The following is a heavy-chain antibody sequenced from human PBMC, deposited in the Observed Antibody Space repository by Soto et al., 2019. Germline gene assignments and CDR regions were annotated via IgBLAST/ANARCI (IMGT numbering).Heavy chain of an antibody. Sequence: SETLSLTCTVSGGSISSGGYYWSWIRQHPGKGLEWIGYIYYSGSTYYNPSLKSRVTISVDTSKNQFSLKLSSVTAADTAVYYCARGRAAGTVFNYYYYGMDVWGQGTTVTAP. J-gene: IGHJ6*02. V-gene: IGHV4-31*03. CDR2: IYYSGST. D-gene: IGHD6-13*01. CDR3: ARGRAAGTVFNYYYYGMDV. CDR1: GGSISSGGYY.